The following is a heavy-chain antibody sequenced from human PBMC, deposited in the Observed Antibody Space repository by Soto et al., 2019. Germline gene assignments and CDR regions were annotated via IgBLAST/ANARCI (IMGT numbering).Heavy chain of an antibody. CDR2: INAGNGNT. CDR1: GYTXTSYA. J-gene: IGHJ4*02. CDR3: ARDPGYSYGYT. D-gene: IGHD5-18*01. Sequence: ASVKVSCKASGYTXTSYAMHWVRQAPGQRLEWMGWINAGNGNTKYSQKFQGRVTITRDTSASTAYMELSSLRSEDTAVYYCARDPGYSYGYTGGQGTLVTVSS. V-gene: IGHV1-3*01.